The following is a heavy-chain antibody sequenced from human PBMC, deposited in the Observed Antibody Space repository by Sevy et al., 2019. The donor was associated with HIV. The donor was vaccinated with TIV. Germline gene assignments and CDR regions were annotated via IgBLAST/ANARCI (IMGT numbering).Heavy chain of an antibody. D-gene: IGHD6-19*01. CDR2: IIPIFGTA. CDR1: GGTFSSYA. CDR3: ARGSGHSSGWYLGY. Sequence: ASVKVSCKASGGTFSSYAISWVRQAPGQGLEWMGGIIPIFGTANYAQKFQGRVTITADESTSTAYVELSSLRSEDTAVYYCARGSGHSSGWYLGYWGQGTLVTVSS. J-gene: IGHJ4*02. V-gene: IGHV1-69*13.